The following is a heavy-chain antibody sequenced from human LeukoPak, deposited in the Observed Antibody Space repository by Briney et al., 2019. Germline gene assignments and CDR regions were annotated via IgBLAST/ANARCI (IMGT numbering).Heavy chain of an antibody. V-gene: IGHV3-7*01. D-gene: IGHD5-24*01. Sequence: GGSLRLSCAASGFTFSSYWMSWVRQAPGKGLEWVANIKQDGSEKYYVDSVKGRFTISRDNAKNSLYLQMNSLRAEDTAVYYCASLLLRDGCNPIDYWGQGTLVTVSS. CDR2: IKQDGSEK. CDR1: GFTFSSYW. J-gene: IGHJ4*02. CDR3: ASLLLRDGCNPIDY.